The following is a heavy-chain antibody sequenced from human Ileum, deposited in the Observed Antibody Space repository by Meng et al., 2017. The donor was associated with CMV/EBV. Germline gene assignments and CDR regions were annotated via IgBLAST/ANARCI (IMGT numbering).Heavy chain of an antibody. J-gene: IGHJ5*02. CDR2: IYPGDSDT. V-gene: IGHV5-51*01. CDR1: GYSFTSYW. Sequence: KVSCKGSGYSFTSYWIGWVRQMPGKGLEWMGIIYPGDSDTRYSPSFQGQVTISADKSISTAYLQWSGLKASDTAMYYCARHRIAVADDGFDPWGQGTLVTVSS. CDR3: ARHRIAVADDGFDP. D-gene: IGHD6-19*01.